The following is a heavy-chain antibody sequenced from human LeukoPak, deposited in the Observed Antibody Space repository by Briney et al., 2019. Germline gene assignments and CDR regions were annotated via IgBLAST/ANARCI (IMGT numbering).Heavy chain of an antibody. CDR3: ARDAMYYDFWSGYYSPTYYYYYMDV. V-gene: IGHV3-7*01. CDR2: IKQDGSEK. J-gene: IGHJ6*03. CDR1: GSTFSSYW. D-gene: IGHD3-3*01. Sequence: GGSLRLSCAASGSTFSSYWMSWVRQAPGKGLEWVANIKQDGSEKYYVDSVKGRFTISRDNAKNSLYLQMNSLRAEDTAVYYCARDAMYYDFWSGYYSPTYYYYYMDVWGKGTTVTVSS.